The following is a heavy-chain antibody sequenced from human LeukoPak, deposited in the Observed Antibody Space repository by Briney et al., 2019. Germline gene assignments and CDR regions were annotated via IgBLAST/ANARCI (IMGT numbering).Heavy chain of an antibody. CDR3: ARGGDSSGYYPFDY. CDR1: GGYSSSGSYY. Sequence: SETLSLTCTVSGGYSSSGSYYWNWIRQHPGKVLEWIGHIYYSGSTDYNPSLKSRVTISVDTSKNQFSLRLSSVTAADTAVYSCARGGDSSGYYPFDYWGQGTLVTVSS. J-gene: IGHJ4*02. V-gene: IGHV4-31*03. CDR2: IYYSGST. D-gene: IGHD3-22*01.